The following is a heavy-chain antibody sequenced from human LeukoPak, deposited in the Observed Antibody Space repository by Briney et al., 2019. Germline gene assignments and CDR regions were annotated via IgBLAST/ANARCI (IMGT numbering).Heavy chain of an antibody. CDR3: AKSEHSYGPIDY. CDR1: GFTFSSYG. D-gene: IGHD5-18*01. V-gene: IGHV3-33*03. Sequence: GGSLRLSCAASGFTFSSYGMHWVRQAPGKGLEWVAVIWYDGSNKYYADSVKGRFTISRDNSKNTLYLQMNSLRAEDTAVYYCAKSEHSYGPIDYWGQGTLVTVSS. CDR2: IWYDGSNK. J-gene: IGHJ4*02.